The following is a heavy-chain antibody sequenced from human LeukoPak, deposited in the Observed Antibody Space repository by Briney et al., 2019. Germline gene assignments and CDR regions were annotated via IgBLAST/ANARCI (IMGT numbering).Heavy chain of an antibody. V-gene: IGHV4-30-4*01. CDR1: GGSISSGDYY. Sequence: SETLSLTCTVSGGSISSGDYYWSWIRQPPGKGLEWIGYTYYSGSTYYNPSLKSRVTISVDTSKNQFSLKLSSVTAADTAVYYCAREGVPAASYFDYWGQGTLVTVSS. CDR3: AREGVPAASYFDY. CDR2: TYYSGST. J-gene: IGHJ4*02. D-gene: IGHD2-2*01.